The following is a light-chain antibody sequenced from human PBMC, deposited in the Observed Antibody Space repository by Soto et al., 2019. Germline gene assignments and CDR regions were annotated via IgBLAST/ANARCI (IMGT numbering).Light chain of an antibody. CDR1: QSVSSSY. CDR2: DAS. V-gene: IGKV3-20*01. CDR3: QQYGSSPT. Sequence: EIVLTQSPGTLSLSPGERATLSCRSSQSVSSSYLAWYQQKPGQAPRLLIYDASSRTTGIPDRFSGSGSVTDFTITISILEPEDFAVYYCQQYGSSPTFGQGTKVEIK. J-gene: IGKJ1*01.